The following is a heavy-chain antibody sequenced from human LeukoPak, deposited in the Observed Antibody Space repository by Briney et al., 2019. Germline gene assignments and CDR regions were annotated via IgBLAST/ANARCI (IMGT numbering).Heavy chain of an antibody. CDR3: ASRMAAAGIFDY. J-gene: IGHJ4*02. Sequence: GESLRLSCAASGFTFSTYDMNWVRQAPGKGLEWVSAITDSGDNRYHADSVKGRFTISRNNSNDTLYLQINILAAEEAAFYFFASRMAAAGIFDYWGQGTLATVPS. D-gene: IGHD6-13*01. V-gene: IGHV3-23*01. CDR1: GFTFSTYD. CDR2: ITDSGDNR.